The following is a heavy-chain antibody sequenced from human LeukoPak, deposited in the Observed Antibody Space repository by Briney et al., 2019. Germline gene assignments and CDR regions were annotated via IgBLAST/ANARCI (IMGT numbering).Heavy chain of an antibody. J-gene: IGHJ4*02. CDR3: AAQQLTGDVGFDY. CDR1: GYTFTGYY. V-gene: IGHV1-2*02. D-gene: IGHD7-27*01. CDR2: INPNSGGT. Sequence: ASVKVSCKASGYTFTGYYMHWVRQAPGQGLEWMGWINPNSGGTNYARKFQGRVTMTRDTSISTAYMEPSRLRSDDTAVYYCAAQQLTGDVGFDYWGQGTLVTVSS.